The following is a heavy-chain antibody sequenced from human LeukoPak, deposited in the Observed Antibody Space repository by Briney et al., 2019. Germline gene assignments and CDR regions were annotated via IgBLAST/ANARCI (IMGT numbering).Heavy chain of an antibody. CDR1: GYTFFNYG. CDR3: ARDSYGDYATYGLYYYYYGMDV. J-gene: IGHJ6*02. CDR2: ISGHNGNT. V-gene: IGHV1-18*01. Sequence: ASVKVSCKASGYTFFNYGISWVRQAPGHGLEWMGWISGHNGNTNYAEKFQGRATMTTDTSTNTAYIELRSLRFDDTAVYYCARDSYGDYATYGLYYYYYGMDVWGQGTTVTVSS. D-gene: IGHD4-17*01.